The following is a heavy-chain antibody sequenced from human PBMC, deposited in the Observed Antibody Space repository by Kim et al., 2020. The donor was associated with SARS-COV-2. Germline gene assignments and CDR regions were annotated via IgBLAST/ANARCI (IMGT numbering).Heavy chain of an antibody. Sequence: GGSLRLSCTASGFTFGDYAMSWVRQAPGKGLEWVGFIRSKAYGGTTEYAASVKGRFTISRDDSKSIAYLQMNSLKTEDTAVYYCTSMWFYDSSGYNKIGSFDYWGQGTLVTVSS. D-gene: IGHD3-22*01. CDR3: TSMWFYDSSGYNKIGSFDY. CDR2: IRSKAYGGTT. J-gene: IGHJ4*02. CDR1: GFTFGDYA. V-gene: IGHV3-49*04.